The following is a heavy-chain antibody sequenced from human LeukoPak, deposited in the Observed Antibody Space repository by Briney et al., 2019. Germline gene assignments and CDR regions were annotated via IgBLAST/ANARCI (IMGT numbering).Heavy chain of an antibody. J-gene: IGHJ4*02. Sequence: SETLSLTGTVLGASIRSSIYYWCWIRQPPGKRLEWIGSLYYLGSTYYNPSLKSRVTISVDTSKNQFSLKLTSVTAADTALYYCARHYYGSGRRDYWGQGTLVTVSS. V-gene: IGHV4-39*01. CDR1: GASIRSSIYY. CDR2: LYYLGST. CDR3: ARHYYGSGRRDY. D-gene: IGHD3-10*01.